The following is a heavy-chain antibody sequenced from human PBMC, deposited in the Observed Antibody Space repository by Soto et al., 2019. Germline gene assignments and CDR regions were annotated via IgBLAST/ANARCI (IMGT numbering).Heavy chain of an antibody. D-gene: IGHD2-21*01. CDR3: ARTCGWCDGLDY. J-gene: IGHJ4*03. Sequence: SLTVSCTASAHTFSDYDICCVRQTTGQGLEWMGWMHFDSLKSVFAQRFQGRLTMARDTSLNTAYMQLSSLKSDDTAVYDCARTCGWCDGLDYWGQGTMVTVSS. V-gene: IGHV1-8*01. CDR1: AHTFSDYD. CDR2: MHFDSLKS.